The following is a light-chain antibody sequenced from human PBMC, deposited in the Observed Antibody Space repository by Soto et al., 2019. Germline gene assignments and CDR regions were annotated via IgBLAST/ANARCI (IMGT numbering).Light chain of an antibody. V-gene: IGLV6-57*02. CDR1: GGSIATNY. CDR3: QSHDSTNVV. CDR2: EDD. Sequence: NFMLTQPHSVSESPGKTVTISCTGSGGSIATNYVQWHQQRPGSAPTTVIYEDDKRPSGVPDRFSGSIDRSSNSASLITSGLKTEDEADYYCQSHDSTNVVFGRGTKLTVL. J-gene: IGLJ2*01.